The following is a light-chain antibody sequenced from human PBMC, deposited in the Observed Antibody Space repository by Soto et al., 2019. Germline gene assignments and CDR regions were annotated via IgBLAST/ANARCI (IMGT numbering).Light chain of an antibody. Sequence: QSALTQPRSVSGSPGQSVTISCTGTSSDVGGYNYVSWYQQHPGKAPKLLIYDVSKRPSGVPDRFSGSKSGNTASLTISGLQAEDEADYYCCSYAGSYTKVFDGGTKVTVL. CDR1: SSDVGGYNY. CDR3: CSYAGSYTKV. CDR2: DVS. V-gene: IGLV2-11*01. J-gene: IGLJ3*02.